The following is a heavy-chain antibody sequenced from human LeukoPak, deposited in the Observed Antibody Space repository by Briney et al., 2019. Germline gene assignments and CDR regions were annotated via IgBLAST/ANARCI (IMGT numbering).Heavy chain of an antibody. J-gene: IGHJ4*02. CDR3: ARDPLYYYDSSGYGY. V-gene: IGHV4-31*11. CDR2: IYYSGST. Sequence: SETLSLTCAVSGGSISSGGYYWSWIRQHPGKGLEWIGYIYYSGSTYYNPSLKSRVTISVDTSKNQFSLKLSSVTAADTAVYYCARDPLYYYDSSGYGYWGQGTLVTVSS. D-gene: IGHD3-22*01. CDR1: GGSISSGGYY.